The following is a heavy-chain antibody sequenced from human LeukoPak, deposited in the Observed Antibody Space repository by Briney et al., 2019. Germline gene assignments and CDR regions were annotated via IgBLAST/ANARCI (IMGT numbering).Heavy chain of an antibody. J-gene: IGHJ5*02. Sequence: GASVKVSCKASGYTFTGYYMHWVRQAPGQGLEWMGWINPNSGGTNYAQKFQGRVTMTRDTSISTAYMELSRLRSEDTAVYYCARDMLRYSSSWYFSLWFDPWGQGTLVTVSS. V-gene: IGHV1-2*02. D-gene: IGHD6-13*01. CDR3: ARDMLRYSSSWYFSLWFDP. CDR2: INPNSGGT. CDR1: GYTFTGYY.